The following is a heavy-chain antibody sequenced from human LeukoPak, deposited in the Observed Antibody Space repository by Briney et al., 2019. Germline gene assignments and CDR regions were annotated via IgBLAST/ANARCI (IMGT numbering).Heavy chain of an antibody. Sequence: ASVNVSCKASGYTLTGYYIHWVRQAPGQGLEWMAWISPNSGGTNYVQKFQGRVTVTSDTSISTDYMEINGLTSDDTALYYCAREPSGSGGYDYGGQGTLVTVSS. J-gene: IGHJ4*02. D-gene: IGHD3-10*01. CDR3: AREPSGSGGYDY. CDR1: GYTLTGYY. CDR2: ISPNSGGT. V-gene: IGHV1-2*02.